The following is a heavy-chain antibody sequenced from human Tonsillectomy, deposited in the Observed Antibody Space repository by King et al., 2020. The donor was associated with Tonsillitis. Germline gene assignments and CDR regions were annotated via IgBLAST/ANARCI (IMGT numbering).Heavy chain of an antibody. CDR3: ARHRVVGTTEDALDI. Sequence: EVQLVESGGGLVQPGGSLRLSCAASGFTVSGNYMSWLRQAPGKGLEWVSVIYSGGSTYYADSVKGRFTISRDNSKNTLYLQMNSLRAEDTALYYCARHRVVGTTEDALDIWGQGTMVTVSS. V-gene: IGHV3-66*04. CDR2: IYSGGST. J-gene: IGHJ3*02. CDR1: GFTVSGNY. D-gene: IGHD1-26*01.